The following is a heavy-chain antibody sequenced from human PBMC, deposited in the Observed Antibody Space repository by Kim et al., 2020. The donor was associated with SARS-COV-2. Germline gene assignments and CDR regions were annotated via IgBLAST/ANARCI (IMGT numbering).Heavy chain of an antibody. CDR2: ISWNSGSI. D-gene: IGHD4-17*01. CDR1: GFTFDDYA. CDR3: AKDFGIDYGGNPIDWYFDL. J-gene: IGHJ2*01. V-gene: IGHV3-9*01. Sequence: GGSLRLSCAASGFTFDDYAMHWVRQAPGKGLEWVSGISWNSGSIGYADSVKGRFTISRDNAKNSLYLQMNSLRAEDTALYYCAKDFGIDYGGNPIDWYFDLWGRGTLVTVSS.